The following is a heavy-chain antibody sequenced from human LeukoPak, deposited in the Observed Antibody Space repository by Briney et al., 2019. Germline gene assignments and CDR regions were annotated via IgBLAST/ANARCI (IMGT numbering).Heavy chain of an antibody. CDR2: MDPTGSQK. V-gene: IGHV3-7*01. CDR3: AIWTSGNY. D-gene: IGHD1-1*01. J-gene: IGHJ4*02. CDR1: QFTFNGSW. Sequence: PGGSLRLSCADSQFTFNGSWMNWVRQAPGKGLEWVANMDPTGSQKRYVDSVRGRFTISKDNPGASLYLDMHSLRAEDTAICYCAIWTSGNYWGQGTLVTVSS.